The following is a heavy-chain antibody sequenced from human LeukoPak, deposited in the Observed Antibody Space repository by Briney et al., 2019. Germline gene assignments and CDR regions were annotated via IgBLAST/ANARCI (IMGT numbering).Heavy chain of an antibody. D-gene: IGHD2-21*01. Sequence: GGSLRLSCAASGFTLSSYAMSWVRQAPGKGLEWVSAISDSGNTYHADSVKGRFTISRDSSKNTLFLQMNRLGPEDAAVYYCAKAPVTTCRGAYCYPFDYWGQGTLVTVSS. J-gene: IGHJ4*02. CDR3: AKAPVTTCRGAYCYPFDY. CDR1: GFTLSSYA. CDR2: ISDSGNT. V-gene: IGHV3-23*01.